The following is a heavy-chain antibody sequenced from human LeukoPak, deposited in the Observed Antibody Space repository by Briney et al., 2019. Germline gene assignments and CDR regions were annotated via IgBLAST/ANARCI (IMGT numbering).Heavy chain of an antibody. D-gene: IGHD6-19*01. CDR1: GYTFTGYH. J-gene: IGHJ4*02. V-gene: IGHV1-69*05. CDR3: AVNSVAGRYYFDY. Sequence: SVKVSCKASGYTFTGYHIHWVRQAPGQGLEWMGRIIPIFGTANYAQKFQGRVTITTDESTSTAYMELSSLRSEDTAVYYCAVNSVAGRYYFDYWGQGTLVTVSS. CDR2: IIPIFGTA.